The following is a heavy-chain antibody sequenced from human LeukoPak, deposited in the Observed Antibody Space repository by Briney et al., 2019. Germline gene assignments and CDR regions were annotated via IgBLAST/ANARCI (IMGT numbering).Heavy chain of an antibody. CDR2: IYYSGST. J-gene: IGHJ4*02. Sequence: PSETLSLTCTVSGGSISSGGYYWSWIRQHPGKGLEWIGYIYYSGSTYYNPSLKSRVTISVDTSKNQFSLKLSSVTAADTAVYYCATRITYSNYVDFDYWGQGTLVTVSS. CDR3: ATRITYSNYVDFDY. V-gene: IGHV4-31*03. D-gene: IGHD4-11*01. CDR1: GGSISSGGYY.